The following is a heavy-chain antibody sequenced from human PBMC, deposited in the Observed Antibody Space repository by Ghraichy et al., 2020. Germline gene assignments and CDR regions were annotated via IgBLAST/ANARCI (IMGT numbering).Heavy chain of an antibody. Sequence: SETLSLTCTVSGGSISSYYWSWIRQPPGKGLEWIGYIYYSGSTNYNPSLKSRVTISVDTSKNQFSLKLSSVTAADTAVYYCARHRRSYYGMDVWGQGTTVTVSS. V-gene: IGHV4-59*08. J-gene: IGHJ6*02. CDR2: IYYSGST. CDR1: GGSISSYY. CDR3: ARHRRSYYGMDV.